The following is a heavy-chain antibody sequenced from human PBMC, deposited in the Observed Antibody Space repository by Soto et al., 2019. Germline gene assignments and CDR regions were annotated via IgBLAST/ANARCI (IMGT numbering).Heavy chain of an antibody. CDR3: AKGIVVVPAATDY. CDR1: GFTFSSYA. D-gene: IGHD2-2*01. J-gene: IGHJ4*02. CDR2: ISGSGGST. V-gene: IGHV3-23*01. Sequence: EVQLLESGGGLVQPGGSLRLSCAASGFTFSSYAMSWVRKAPGKGLEWVSAISGSGGSTYYADSVKGRFTISRDNSKNTLYLQMNSLRAEDTAVYYCAKGIVVVPAATDYWGQGTLVTVSS.